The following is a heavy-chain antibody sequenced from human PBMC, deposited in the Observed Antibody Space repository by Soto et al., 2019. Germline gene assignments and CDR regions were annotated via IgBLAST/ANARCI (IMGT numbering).Heavy chain of an antibody. CDR2: IYYSGST. J-gene: IGHJ3*02. D-gene: IGHD4-17*01. CDR1: GGSISSGGYY. Sequence: QVQLQESGPGLVKPSQTLSLTCTVSGGSISSGGYYWSWIRQHPGKGLEWIGYIYYSGSTYYNPSLKSRVTISVDTSKNQFSLKLSSVTAADTAVYYCARDVRLTTSEVHAFDIWGQGTMVTVSS. CDR3: ARDVRLTTSEVHAFDI. V-gene: IGHV4-31*03.